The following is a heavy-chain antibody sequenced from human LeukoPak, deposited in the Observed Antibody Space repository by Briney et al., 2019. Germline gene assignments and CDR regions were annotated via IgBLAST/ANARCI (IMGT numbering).Heavy chain of an antibody. CDR1: GFTFSSHG. D-gene: IGHD3-10*01. V-gene: IGHV3-23*01. J-gene: IGHJ4*02. CDR3: AKDRGIISDY. CDR2: ISGSGGST. Sequence: GGSLRLSCAASGFTFSSHGMSWVRQAPGKGLEWVSAISGSGGSTYYADSVKGRFTISRDNSKNTLYLQMNSLRAEDTAVYYCAKDRGIISDYWGQGTLVTVSS.